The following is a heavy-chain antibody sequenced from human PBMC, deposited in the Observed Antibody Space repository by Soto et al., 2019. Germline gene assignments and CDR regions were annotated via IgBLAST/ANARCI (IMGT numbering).Heavy chain of an antibody. CDR1: GLTIRNNY. J-gene: IGHJ4*02. CDR2: IYSGGTT. V-gene: IGHV3-66*01. Sequence: PGGSLRLSCAASGLTIRNNYMSWVRLPPGKGLEWVSVIYSGGTTMHADSVRGRFTISRDTSKNILYLDMNSLRVEDTATYFCARAAYQTDYFXSWGQGTLVTVSS. CDR3: ARAAYQTDYFXS. D-gene: IGHD2-2*01.